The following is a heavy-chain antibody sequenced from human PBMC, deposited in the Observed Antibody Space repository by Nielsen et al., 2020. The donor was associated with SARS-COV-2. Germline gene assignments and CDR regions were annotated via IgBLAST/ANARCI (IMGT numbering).Heavy chain of an antibody. Sequence: GGSLRLSCAASGFTFDDYAMHWVRQAPGKGLEWVSGISWNSGSIGYADSVKGRFTISRDNAKNSLYLQMNSLRAEDTAVYYCAKHPDSSGRIDYWGQGTLVTVSS. CDR1: GFTFDDYA. D-gene: IGHD6-19*01. V-gene: IGHV3-9*01. CDR3: AKHPDSSGRIDY. CDR2: ISWNSGSI. J-gene: IGHJ4*02.